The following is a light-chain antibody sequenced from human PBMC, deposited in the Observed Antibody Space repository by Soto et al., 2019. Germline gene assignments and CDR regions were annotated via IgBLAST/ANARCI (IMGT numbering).Light chain of an antibody. CDR3: QQYNSFWT. CDR2: DAS. V-gene: IGKV1-5*01. CDR1: QSISSW. Sequence: DITQSPSTMYASVGDRVTITCRASQSISSWLAWYQQKPGKAPKLLIYDASSLESGVPSRFSGSGSGTEFTLTISSLQPDDFATYYCQQYNSFWTFGQGPKVDIK. J-gene: IGKJ1*01.